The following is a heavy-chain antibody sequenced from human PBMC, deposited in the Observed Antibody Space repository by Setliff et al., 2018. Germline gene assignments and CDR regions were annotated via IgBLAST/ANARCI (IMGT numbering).Heavy chain of an antibody. CDR2: VDRSGNT. J-gene: IGHJ4*02. V-gene: IGHV4-39*01. CDR3: ARRDSTGYYGYSFDF. D-gene: IGHD3-22*01. CDR1: GDSISDISYY. Sequence: PSETLSLTCTISGDSISDISYYWGWIRQSPGKGLDWIGTVDRSGNTFYNPSLNSRVTISVDTSKNQFSLKLTSVSAADTAVYSCARRDSTGYYGYSFDFWGQGTLVTVSS.